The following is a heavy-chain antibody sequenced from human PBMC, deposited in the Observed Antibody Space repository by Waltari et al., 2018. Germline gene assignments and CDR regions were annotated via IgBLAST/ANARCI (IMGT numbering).Heavy chain of an antibody. CDR1: VFTFSDSW. CDR2: INSDGRSA. V-gene: IGHV3-74*01. Sequence: EVQLLESGGGLVQPGGSLRLSCAASVFTFSDSWMHWVRQAPGKGLVWVSRINSDGRSASFADSVKGRFTISRDNAKNTLYLQMNSLRVEDTAVYYCARAQLLADDVFNIWGQGTMVTVSS. CDR3: ARAQLLADDVFNI. D-gene: IGHD6-19*01. J-gene: IGHJ3*02.